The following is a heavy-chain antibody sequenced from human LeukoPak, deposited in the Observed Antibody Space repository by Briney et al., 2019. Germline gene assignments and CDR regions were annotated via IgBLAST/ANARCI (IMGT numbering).Heavy chain of an antibody. J-gene: IGHJ4*02. CDR1: GGSFSNYY. CDR3: ARGAGIAARVTFDY. V-gene: IGHV4-34*01. CDR2: INHSGSI. D-gene: IGHD6-13*01. Sequence: SETLSLTCAVYGGSFSNYYWTWIRQPPGKGLEWIGEINHSGSINYNPSLKSRVTISLDTSKKQFSLKLSSVTAAGTALHYCARGAGIAARVTFDYWGQGTLVTVSS.